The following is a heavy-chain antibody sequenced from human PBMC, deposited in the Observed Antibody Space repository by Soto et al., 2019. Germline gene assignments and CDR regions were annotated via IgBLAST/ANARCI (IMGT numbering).Heavy chain of an antibody. CDR1: GGTFSSYA. J-gene: IGHJ6*02. CDR3: ASPPPHHYSYGMDV. CDR2: IIPIFGTA. Sequence: QVQLVQSGAEVKKPGSSVKVSCKASGGTFSSYAISWVRQAPGQGLEWMGGIIPIFGTANYAQKFQGRVTITADESTSTAYMELSSLRSEDTAVYYCASPPPHHYSYGMDVWGQGTTVTVSS. V-gene: IGHV1-69*12.